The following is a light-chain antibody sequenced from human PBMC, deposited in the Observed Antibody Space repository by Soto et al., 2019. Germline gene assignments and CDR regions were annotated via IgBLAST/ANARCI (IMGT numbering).Light chain of an antibody. V-gene: IGKV1-8*01. CDR1: QGISGY. CDR2: AAS. Sequence: AIRMTQSPSSFSASTGDRVTISCRASQGISGYLAWYQQKPGKAPKLLIYAASTLQSGVPSRFSGSGSGTDFTLTISCLQSEDFATYYCQQYYSYPLTFGQGTKVEI. CDR3: QQYYSYPLT. J-gene: IGKJ1*01.